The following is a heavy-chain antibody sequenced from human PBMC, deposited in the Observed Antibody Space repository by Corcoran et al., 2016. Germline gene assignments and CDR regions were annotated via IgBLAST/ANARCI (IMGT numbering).Heavy chain of an antibody. V-gene: IGHV4-39*07. Sequence: QLQLQESGPVLVKPSETLSLPCTVSGGSISNSSYYWGWIRQPPGQVLEWIGSIYYSGSTYYNPSLKSRVTMSVDTSKNQFSLKLSSVTAAYTAVDYCARVRSSGWYSGGDFDYWGQGTLVTVSS. J-gene: IGHJ4*02. CDR2: IYYSGST. CDR1: GGSISNSSYY. D-gene: IGHD6-19*01. CDR3: ARVRSSGWYSGGDFDY.